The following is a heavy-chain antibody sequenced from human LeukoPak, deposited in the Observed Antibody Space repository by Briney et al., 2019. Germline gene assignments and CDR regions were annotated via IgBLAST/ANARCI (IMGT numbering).Heavy chain of an antibody. V-gene: IGHV5-51*01. D-gene: IGHD2-21*02. J-gene: IGHJ6*02. CDR3: ARLAYCGGDCYYYYGMDV. CDR1: GYIFTNYW. Sequence: GESLKISCKGSGYIFTNYWIGWVRQMPGKGLEWMGIIYPGDSDTRYSPSFQGQVTISADKSISTAYLQWSSLKASDTAMYYCARLAYCGGDCYYYYGMDVWGQGTTVTVSS. CDR2: IYPGDSDT.